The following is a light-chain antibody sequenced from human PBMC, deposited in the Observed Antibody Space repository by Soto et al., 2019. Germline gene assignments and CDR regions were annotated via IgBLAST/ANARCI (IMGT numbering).Light chain of an antibody. Sequence: DIPLTQSPSFLSASVGDSVTITCRASQGIRNHLGWYQQKSGKVPKLLIYDAATLQGGVPSRFSGRGYGTEFTLTISSLQPEDFATYYCQQLEQYPLTFGGGTAVEI. CDR2: DAA. CDR1: QGIRNH. V-gene: IGKV1-9*01. CDR3: QQLEQYPLT. J-gene: IGKJ4*01.